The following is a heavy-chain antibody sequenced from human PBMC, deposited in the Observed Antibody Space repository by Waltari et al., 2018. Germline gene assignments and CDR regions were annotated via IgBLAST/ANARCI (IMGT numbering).Heavy chain of an antibody. CDR3: ARGGIVVVPAAPIDY. Sequence: QVQLQESGPGLVKPSETLSLTCTVSGYSISSGYYWGWIRQPPGKGLEWIGSIYHSGSTYYNPSLKSRVTISVDTSKNQFSLKLSSVTAADTAVYYCARGGIVVVPAAPIDYWGQGTLVTVSS. CDR1: GYSISSGYY. D-gene: IGHD2-2*01. J-gene: IGHJ4*02. V-gene: IGHV4-38-2*02. CDR2: IYHSGST.